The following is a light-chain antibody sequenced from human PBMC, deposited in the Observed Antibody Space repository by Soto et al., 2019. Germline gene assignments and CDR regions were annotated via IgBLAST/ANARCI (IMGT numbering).Light chain of an antibody. V-gene: IGLV1-44*01. CDR3: ATWDDDLNAAV. J-gene: IGLJ7*01. CDR2: IND. CDR1: SSNIAGNT. Sequence: QSALTQPPSLSGTPGQRVTISCSGSSSNIAGNTVHWYQHLPGTAPKLLIYINDQRPSGVPGRFSASTSGTSASLAISGLQSDDEADYYYATWDDDLNAAVFGGGTQLTVL.